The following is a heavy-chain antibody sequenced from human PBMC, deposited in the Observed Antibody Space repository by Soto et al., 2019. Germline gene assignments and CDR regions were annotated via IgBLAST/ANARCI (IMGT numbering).Heavy chain of an antibody. CDR2: INHSGST. CDR3: ARVGTMVRGVIPRPFDY. V-gene: IGHV4-34*01. D-gene: IGHD3-10*01. J-gene: IGHJ4*02. Sequence: PSETLSLTCAVYGGSFSGYYWSWIRQPPGKGLEWIGEINHSGSTNYNPSLKSRVTISVDTSKNQFSLKLSSVTAADTAVYYCARVGTMVRGVIPRPFDYWGQGTLVTVSS. CDR1: GGSFSGYY.